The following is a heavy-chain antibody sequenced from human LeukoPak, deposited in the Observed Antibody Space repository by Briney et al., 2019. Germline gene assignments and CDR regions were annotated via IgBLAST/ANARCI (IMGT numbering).Heavy chain of an antibody. Sequence: SETLSLTCTVSGGSISSYYWSWIRQPPGKGLEWIGYIYYSGSTNYNPSLKSRVTISVDTSKNQFSLKLSSVTAADTAVYYRARGSRITMVRGVIIPWFDPWGQGTLVTVSS. CDR3: ARGSRITMVRGVIIPWFDP. CDR2: IYYSGST. J-gene: IGHJ5*02. CDR1: GGSISSYY. V-gene: IGHV4-59*01. D-gene: IGHD3-10*01.